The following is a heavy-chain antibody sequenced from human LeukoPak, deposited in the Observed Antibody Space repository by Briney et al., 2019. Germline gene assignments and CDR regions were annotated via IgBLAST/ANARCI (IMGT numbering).Heavy chain of an antibody. V-gene: IGHV3-21*01. D-gene: IGHD3-10*01. CDR3: ARDITMVRAHYYYYYMDV. J-gene: IGHJ6*03. CDR1: GFTFSNNW. CDR2: ISSSSYI. Sequence: GGSLRLSCAASGFTFSNNWMTWVRQAPGKGLEWVSSISSSSYIYYADSVKGRFTISRDNAKNSLYLQMNSLRAEDTAVYYCARDITMVRAHYYYYYMDVWGKGTTVTVSS.